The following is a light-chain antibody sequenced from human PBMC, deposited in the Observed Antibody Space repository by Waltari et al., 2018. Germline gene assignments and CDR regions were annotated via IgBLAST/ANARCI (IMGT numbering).Light chain of an antibody. CDR2: GYS. J-gene: IGLJ2*01. CDR1: SSNIGAGYE. V-gene: IGLV1-40*01. Sequence: QSVLTQPPSVSGAPGQRVTISCTGSSSNIGAGYEVHWYQQLPGVAPKLLIYGYSMRPSGVPDRFSGSKSGTSASLAITGLQAEDEADYYCQSFDSSLSGVVFGGGTKLTIL. CDR3: QSFDSSLSGVV.